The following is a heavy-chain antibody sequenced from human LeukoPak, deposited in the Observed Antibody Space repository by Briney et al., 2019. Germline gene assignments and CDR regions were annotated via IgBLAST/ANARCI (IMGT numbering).Heavy chain of an antibody. CDR3: ARDNSGSYDF. CDR2: VKQDGSDK. D-gene: IGHD3-10*01. V-gene: IGHV3-7*01. J-gene: IGHJ4*02. CDR1: GFTFSSYA. Sequence: PGGSLRLSCAASGFTFSSYAMSWVRQAPGKGLEWVANVKQDGSDKYYVDSVKGRFTISRDNAKNSLYLQMNSLGADDTAVYYCARDNSGSYDFWGQGTLVTVSS.